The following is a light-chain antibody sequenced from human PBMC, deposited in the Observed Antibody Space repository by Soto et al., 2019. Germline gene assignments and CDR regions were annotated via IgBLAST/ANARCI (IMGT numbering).Light chain of an antibody. CDR2: LNSDGSH. V-gene: IGLV4-69*01. J-gene: IGLJ2*01. CDR1: SGRISDT. Sequence: QSVLTQSPSASASLGASVKLTCTLSSGRISDTIAWHQQQPEKGPRFLMKLNSDGSHNKGDGIPDRFSGSSSGAERYLTISSLQSEDEADYYCQTWGPGTEVFGGGTKLTVL. CDR3: QTWGPGTEV.